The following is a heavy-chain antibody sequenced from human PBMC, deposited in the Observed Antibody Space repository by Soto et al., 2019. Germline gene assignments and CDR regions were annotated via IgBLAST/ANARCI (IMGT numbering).Heavy chain of an antibody. CDR2: IKTDGYAA. CDR1: GFTFDSHW. Sequence: ESGGVLVQPGGSLRLSCVASGFTFDSHWMHWVRQAPGEGLVWVSRIKTDGYAAAYADSVKGRFTISRDNTKNTVYLQMNSLRAEDTAVYFCVRESVVAVDCWGQGTLVTVSS. CDR3: VRESVVAVDC. D-gene: IGHD3-22*01. V-gene: IGHV3-74*01. J-gene: IGHJ4*02.